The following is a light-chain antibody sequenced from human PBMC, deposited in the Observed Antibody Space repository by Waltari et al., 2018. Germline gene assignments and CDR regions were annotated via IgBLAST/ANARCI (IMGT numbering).Light chain of an antibody. V-gene: IGKV1-39*01. Sequence: DIQLTQSPSYLSASVGDIVTIPSRASQTLTTYLNWYQQRPGTAPKFLIYAASNLETGVPSRFSGGGSGTDFTLTISGLQPDDFATYYCQQSKEVPFTFGQGTKLEIK. CDR3: QQSKEVPFT. CDR1: QTLTTY. J-gene: IGKJ2*01. CDR2: AAS.